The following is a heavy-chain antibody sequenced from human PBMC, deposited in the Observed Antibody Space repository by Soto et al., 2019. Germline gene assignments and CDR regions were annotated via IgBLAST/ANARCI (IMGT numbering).Heavy chain of an antibody. Sequence: GGSLRLSCAASGFTFSSYAMSWVRQAPGKGLEWVSAISGSGVSTYYADSVKGRFTISRDNSKNTLYLQMISLRAEDTAVYYCAKPDGVSGSPRGFIDYWGQGTLVTVSS. J-gene: IGHJ4*02. CDR2: ISGSGVST. CDR1: GFTFSSYA. CDR3: AKPDGVSGSPRGFIDY. D-gene: IGHD3-10*01. V-gene: IGHV3-23*01.